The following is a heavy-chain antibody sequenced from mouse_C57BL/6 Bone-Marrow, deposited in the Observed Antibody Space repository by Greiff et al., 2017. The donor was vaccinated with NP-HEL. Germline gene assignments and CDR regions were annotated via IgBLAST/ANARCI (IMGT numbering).Heavy chain of an antibody. CDR2: IYPGDGDT. CDR1: GYAFSIYW. V-gene: IGHV1-80*01. J-gene: IGHJ3*01. D-gene: IGHD2-4*01. Sequence: QVQLQQSGAELVKPGASVKISCKASGYAFSIYWMNWVKQRPGKGLEWIGQIYPGDGDTNYNGKFKGKATLTADKSSSTAYMQLSSLTSEDSAVYFCARGDYPWFAYWGQGTLVTVSA. CDR3: ARGDYPWFAY.